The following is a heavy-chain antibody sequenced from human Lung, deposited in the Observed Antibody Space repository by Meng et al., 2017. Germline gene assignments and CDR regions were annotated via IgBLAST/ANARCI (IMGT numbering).Heavy chain of an antibody. V-gene: IGHV4-34*01. Sequence: SETLSLTCVVSGGSFSDYYWCWIRQPPGKGLEWIGEINHSGSTNYNPSLESRATISVDTSQNNLSLKLSSVTAADSAVYYCARGPTTMAHDFDYWGQGTLVTVSS. D-gene: IGHD4-11*01. CDR1: GGSFSDYY. CDR3: ARGPTTMAHDFDY. J-gene: IGHJ4*02. CDR2: INHSGST.